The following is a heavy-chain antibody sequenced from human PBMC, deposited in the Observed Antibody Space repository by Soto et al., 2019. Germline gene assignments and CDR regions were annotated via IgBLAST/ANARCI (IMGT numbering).Heavy chain of an antibody. J-gene: IGHJ4*02. CDR3: ARDGVSSGYYSGY. D-gene: IGHD3-22*01. CDR2: IYYSGST. V-gene: IGHV4-61*01. Sequence: SETLSLTCTVSGGSVSSGSYYWSWIRQPPGKGLEWIGYIYYSGSTNYNPSLKSRVTISLDTSKNQFSLKLNSVTAADTAVYYCARDGVSSGYYSGYWGQGTLVTVSS. CDR1: GGSVSSGSYY.